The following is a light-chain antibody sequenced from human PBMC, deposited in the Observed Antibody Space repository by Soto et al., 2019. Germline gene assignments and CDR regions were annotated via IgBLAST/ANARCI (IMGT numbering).Light chain of an antibody. Sequence: ETVLTQSPGTLSLPPGERATLSCRASQTIRSNYLAWYRQTPGQAPRLLIYGASNRATGIADRFSGSGSGTDFTLIISRLEPEDFALYYCQQYGSSPWTFGQGTKVELQ. V-gene: IGKV3-20*01. CDR3: QQYGSSPWT. J-gene: IGKJ1*01. CDR1: QTIRSNY. CDR2: GAS.